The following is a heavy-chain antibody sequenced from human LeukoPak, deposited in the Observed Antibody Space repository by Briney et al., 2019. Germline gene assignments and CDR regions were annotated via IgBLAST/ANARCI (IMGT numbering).Heavy chain of an antibody. D-gene: IGHD3-10*01. V-gene: IGHV1-2*06. CDR2: INPNSGGT. CDR1: GYTFTGYY. CDR3: ARDSRVLWFGELLVEWYFDY. Sequence: ASVKVSCMASGYTFTGYYMHWVRQAPGQGLEWMGRINPNSGGTNYAQKFQGRVTMTRDTSISTAYMELSRLRSDDTAVYYCARDSRVLWFGELLVEWYFDYWGQGTLVTVSS. J-gene: IGHJ4*02.